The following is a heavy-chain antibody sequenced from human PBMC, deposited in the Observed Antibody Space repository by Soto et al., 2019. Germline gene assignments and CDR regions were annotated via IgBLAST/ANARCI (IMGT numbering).Heavy chain of an antibody. D-gene: IGHD1-1*01. J-gene: IGHJ4*02. CDR3: ARGRYGDY. CDR2: ISAHNGNT. Sequence: QVHLVQSGAEVKKPGASVKVSCKGSGYAFTTYGITWVRQAPGQGLEWMGWISAHNGNTNYAQKLQGRFTVTRDTSTSTASMELRSLRSDDTAVYYCARGRYGDYWGQGALVTVSS. V-gene: IGHV1-18*01. CDR1: GYAFTTYG.